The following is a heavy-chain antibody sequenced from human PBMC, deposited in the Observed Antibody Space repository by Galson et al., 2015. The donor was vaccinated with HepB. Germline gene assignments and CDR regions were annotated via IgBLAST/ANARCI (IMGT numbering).Heavy chain of an antibody. CDR1: GFTFSSYA. CDR2: ISYDGSNK. D-gene: IGHD3-10*01. J-gene: IGHJ6*02. CDR3: ARVGVRGDLYYYYGMDV. V-gene: IGHV3-30*04. Sequence: SLRLSCAASGFTFSSYAMHWVRQAPGKGLEWVAVISYDGSNKYYADSVKGRFTISRDNSKNTLYLQINSLRAEDTAVYYCARVGVRGDLYYYYGMDVWGQGTTVTVSS.